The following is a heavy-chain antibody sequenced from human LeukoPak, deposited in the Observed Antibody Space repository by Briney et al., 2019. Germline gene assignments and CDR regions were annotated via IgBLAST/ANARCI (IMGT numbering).Heavy chain of an antibody. Sequence: SETLSLTCTVSGGSITSSSYYWGWIRQPPGKGLEWIGSAYYSGSTYYNPSLKSRVTMSVDTSTNHFSLRLTSVTAADTAVYYCARAERGLYSSGWYAGLNYYYYMDVWGKGTTVTISS. CDR3: ARAERGLYSSGWYAGLNYYYYMDV. D-gene: IGHD6-19*01. J-gene: IGHJ6*03. V-gene: IGHV4-39*02. CDR1: GGSITSSSYY. CDR2: AYYSGST.